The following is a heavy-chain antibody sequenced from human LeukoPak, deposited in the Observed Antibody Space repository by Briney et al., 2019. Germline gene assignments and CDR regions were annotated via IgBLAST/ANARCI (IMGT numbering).Heavy chain of an antibody. D-gene: IGHD3-16*02. J-gene: IGHJ5*02. Sequence: GASVKVSCKASGYTFTSYGISWVRQAPGQGLEWMGWISAYNGNTNYAQKFQGRVTITTDESTSTAYMELSSLRSEDTAVYYCARSGGDDYVWGSYPLNWFDPWGQGTLVTVSS. CDR3: ARSGGDDYVWGSYPLNWFDP. V-gene: IGHV1-18*01. CDR2: ISAYNGNT. CDR1: GYTFTSYG.